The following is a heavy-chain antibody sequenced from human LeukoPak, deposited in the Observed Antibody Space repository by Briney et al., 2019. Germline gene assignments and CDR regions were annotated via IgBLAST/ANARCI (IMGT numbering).Heavy chain of an antibody. V-gene: IGHV5-51*01. CDR3: ARRGRKCSSLSCYYFDY. J-gene: IGHJ4*02. CDR1: GYTYTEYW. D-gene: IGHD2-2*01. CDR2: IDPGDSDV. Sequence: GESLKISCQASGYTYTEYWIGWVRQMPGKVLEWAGIIDPGDSDVRYNPSFEGQVTTSVDKSINTAYLQWRGLKASDTAMFYCARRGRKCSSLSCYYFDYWGQGTLITVFS.